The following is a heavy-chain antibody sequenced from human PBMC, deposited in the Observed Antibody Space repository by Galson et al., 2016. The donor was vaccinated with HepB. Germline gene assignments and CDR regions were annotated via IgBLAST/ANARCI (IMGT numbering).Heavy chain of an antibody. CDR3: ARKALGGIAVAGNKWFDP. D-gene: IGHD6-19*01. Sequence: SGAEVKKPGESLKISCKGSGYSFTSYWIGWVRQMPGKGLEWMGIIYPGDSDTRYSPSFQGQVTISADKSISTAYLQWSRLKASDTAMYYWARKALGGIAVAGNKWFDPWGQGTLVTVSS. J-gene: IGHJ5*02. CDR2: IYPGDSDT. CDR1: GYSFTSYW. V-gene: IGHV5-51*01.